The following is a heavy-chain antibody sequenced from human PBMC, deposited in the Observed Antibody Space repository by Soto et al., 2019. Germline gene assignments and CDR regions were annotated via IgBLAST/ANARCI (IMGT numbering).Heavy chain of an antibody. D-gene: IGHD1-26*01. Sequence: VQLVESGGGLVQPGGSLRLSCAVSGFTLSDHYMDWVRQAPGKGLEWIGRTGNRANNYPTEYAASVAGRFTVSRDDSKSSVYLQMDSLRTDDTAVYFCTTPRGTVSYSAFDVWGQGTTVTVSS. CDR2: TGNRANNYPT. J-gene: IGHJ3*01. CDR1: GFTLSDHY. V-gene: IGHV3-72*01. CDR3: TTPRGTVSYSAFDV.